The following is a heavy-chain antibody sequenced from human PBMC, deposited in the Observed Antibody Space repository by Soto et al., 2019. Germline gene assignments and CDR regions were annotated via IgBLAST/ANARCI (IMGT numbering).Heavy chain of an antibody. D-gene: IGHD3-10*01. Sequence: SVKVSCKASGGTFSSNAISWVRQAPGQGLEWMGGIIPIFGTANYAQKFQGRVTITADESTSTAYMERSSLRSEDTAVYYCARDKAGRRFGELLGGMDVWGQGTTVTVSS. J-gene: IGHJ6*02. CDR2: IIPIFGTA. CDR3: ARDKAGRRFGELLGGMDV. CDR1: GGTFSSNA. V-gene: IGHV1-69*13.